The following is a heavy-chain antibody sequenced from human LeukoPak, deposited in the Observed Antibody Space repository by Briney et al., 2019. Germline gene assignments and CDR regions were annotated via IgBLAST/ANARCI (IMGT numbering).Heavy chain of an antibody. V-gene: IGHV1-2*02. J-gene: IGHJ5*02. CDR3: VRDSKGIAAAGTPPYNWFDP. CDR2: INPNSGGT. Sequence: ASVEASGNASGYTFTGYYMHWVRQAPGQGLEWRGWINPNSGGTNYAQKYPRRVTMSRAPAISPAYQEMSRRRAEDTTVYYCVRDSKGIAAAGTPPYNWFDPWCQGTLVTVSS. D-gene: IGHD6-13*01. CDR1: GYTFTGYY.